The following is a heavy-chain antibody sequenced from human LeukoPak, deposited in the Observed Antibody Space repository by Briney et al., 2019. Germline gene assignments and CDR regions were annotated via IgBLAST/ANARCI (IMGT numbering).Heavy chain of an antibody. Sequence: ASVKVSCKASGGTFSSYAISWVRQAPGQGLEWMGWISAYNGNTNYAQKLQGRVTMTTDTSTSTAYMELRSLRSDDTAVYYGARDARFLEWLFPYYYYYGMDVWGQGTTVTVSS. J-gene: IGHJ6*02. V-gene: IGHV1-18*01. CDR1: GGTFSSYA. D-gene: IGHD3-3*01. CDR2: ISAYNGNT. CDR3: ARDARFLEWLFPYYYYYGMDV.